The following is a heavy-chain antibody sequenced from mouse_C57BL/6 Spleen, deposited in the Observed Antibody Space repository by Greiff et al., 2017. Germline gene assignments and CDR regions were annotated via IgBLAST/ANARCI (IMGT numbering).Heavy chain of an antibody. D-gene: IGHD1-1*01. V-gene: IGHV7-3*01. CDR2: IRNKANGYTT. CDR3: ARSYCSSHFDY. J-gene: IGHJ2*01. Sequence: EVKLQESGGGLVQPGGSLSLSCAASGFTFTDYYMSWVRQPPGKALEWLGFIRNKANGYTTEYSASVKGRFTISRDNSQSILYLQMNALRAEDSATYYCARSYCSSHFDYWGQGTTLTVSS. CDR1: GFTFTDYY.